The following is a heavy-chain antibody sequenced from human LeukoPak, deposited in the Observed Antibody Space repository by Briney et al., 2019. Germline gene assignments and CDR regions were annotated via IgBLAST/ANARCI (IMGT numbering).Heavy chain of an antibody. CDR1: GFTFSSYW. V-gene: IGHV3-23*01. D-gene: IGHD3-10*01. CDR3: ARDGWPGSSYYRPFDY. Sequence: PGGSLRLSCAASGFTFSSYWMSWVRQAPGKGLEWASAISNNGGYTYYADSVQCRFTISRYNSKSTLCLQMNSLRAEDTAVYYCARDGWPGSSYYRPFDYWGQGTLVTVSS. CDR2: ISNNGGYT. J-gene: IGHJ4*02.